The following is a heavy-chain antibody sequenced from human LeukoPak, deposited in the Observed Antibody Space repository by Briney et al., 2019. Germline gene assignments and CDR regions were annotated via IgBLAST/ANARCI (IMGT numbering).Heavy chain of an antibody. V-gene: IGHV1-8*01. CDR2: MNPSSGNT. D-gene: IGHD3-3*01. Sequence: ASVKVSCKASGYTFTSYDINWVRQATGQGLEWMGWMNPSSGNTGYAQKFQGRVTMTRNTSISTAYMELSSLRSEDTAVYYCARSPFPDYDFWSGYYYYYGMDVWGQGTTVTVSS. J-gene: IGHJ6*02. CDR1: GYTFTSYD. CDR3: ARSPFPDYDFWSGYYYYYGMDV.